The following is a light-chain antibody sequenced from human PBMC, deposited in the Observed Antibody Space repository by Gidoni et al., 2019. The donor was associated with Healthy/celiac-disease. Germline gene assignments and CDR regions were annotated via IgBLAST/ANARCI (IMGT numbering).Light chain of an antibody. CDR3: CSYAGSSTYV. CDR2: EGS. CDR1: SSDVVSDNL. J-gene: IGLJ1*01. Sequence: QSALTQPAYVSGSPGQSINISCTGTSSDVVSDNLVSWYQQHPGKAPKLMIYEGSKRPSGVSNRFSGSKSGNTASLTISGLQAEDEADYYCCSYAGSSTYVFGTGTKVTVL. V-gene: IGLV2-23*01.